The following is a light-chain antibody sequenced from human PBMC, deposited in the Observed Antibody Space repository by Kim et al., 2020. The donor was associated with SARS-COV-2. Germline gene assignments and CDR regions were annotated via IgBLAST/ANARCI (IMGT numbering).Light chain of an antibody. J-gene: IGLJ3*02. CDR2: YDS. CDR1: NIGSKS. CDR3: QVWDSSSDHLWV. V-gene: IGLV3-21*04. Sequence: SYELTQPPSVSMAPGETARITCGGNNIGSKSVHWYQQKPGQAPVLVIYYDSDRPSGIPERFSGSNSGNTATLTISRVEAGDEADYYCQVWDSSSDHLWVF.